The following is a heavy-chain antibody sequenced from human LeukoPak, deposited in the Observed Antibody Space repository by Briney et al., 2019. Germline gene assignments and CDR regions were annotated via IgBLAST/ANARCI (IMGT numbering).Heavy chain of an antibody. D-gene: IGHD1-14*01. J-gene: IGHJ4*02. V-gene: IGHV4-38-2*01. CDR1: GYSVSSAYY. CDR2: IYPCGTT. Sequence: SETLSLTCAVSGYSVSSAYYWAWIRQPPGAGLEWIGSIYPCGTTYYKSSLSSRLSISIDASRNQFSLRLSSVTAADTAMYYCARRPESPITGFDFWGQGALVAVSS. CDR3: ARRPESPITGFDF.